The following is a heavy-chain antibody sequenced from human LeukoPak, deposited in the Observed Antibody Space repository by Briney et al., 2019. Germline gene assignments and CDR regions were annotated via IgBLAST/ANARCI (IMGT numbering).Heavy chain of an antibody. CDR2: IYTSGST. CDR1: GGSINSYY. D-gene: IGHD4/OR15-4a*01. CDR3: ARAKDNYRGNDAFDI. J-gene: IGHJ3*02. V-gene: IGHV4-4*07. Sequence: PSXXLSLTCTVSGGSINSYYWSWIRQPPGKGMEWIGRIYTSGSTNDNPSLKSRVTISVDTSKNQFSLKLTSVTAADTAVYYCARAKDNYRGNDAFDIWGQGTMVTVSS.